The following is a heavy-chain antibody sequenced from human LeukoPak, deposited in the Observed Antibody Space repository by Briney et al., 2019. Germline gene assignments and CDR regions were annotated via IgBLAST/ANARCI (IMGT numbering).Heavy chain of an antibody. J-gene: IGHJ6*02. D-gene: IGHD2-2*01. CDR1: GFTFSSYA. CDR2: ISGSGGST. CDR3: AAEVPAAITYGMDV. V-gene: IGHV3-23*01. Sequence: GGSLRLSCAASGFTFSSYAMSWVRQAPGKGLEWVSAISGSGGSTYYADSVKGRFTISRDNSKSTLYLQMNSLRAEDTAVYYCAAEVPAAITYGMDVWGQGTTVTVSS.